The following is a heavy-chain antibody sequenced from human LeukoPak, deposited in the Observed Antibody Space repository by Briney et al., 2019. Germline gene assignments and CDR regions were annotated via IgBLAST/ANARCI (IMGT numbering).Heavy chain of an antibody. CDR3: TTYPGTGFDY. J-gene: IGHJ4*02. CDR1: GFTFSGSA. Sequence: PGGSLTLSCAASGFTFSGSAMHWVRQASGKGLEWVGRIRSKANSYATAYAASVKGRFTISRDDSKNTAYLQMNSLKTEDTAVYYCTTYPGTGFDYWGQGTLVTVSS. CDR2: IRSKANSYAT. V-gene: IGHV3-73*01. D-gene: IGHD2-8*02.